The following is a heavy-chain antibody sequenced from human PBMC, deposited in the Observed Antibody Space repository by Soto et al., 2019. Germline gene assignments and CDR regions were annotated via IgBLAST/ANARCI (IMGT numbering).Heavy chain of an antibody. D-gene: IGHD3-3*01. J-gene: IGHJ4*02. CDR3: ARVAIFGVVTTPNFDY. CDR1: GGSFSGYY. CDR2: INHSGST. V-gene: IGHV4-34*01. Sequence: SETLSLTCAVYGGSFSGYYLSWIRQPPGKGLEWIGEINHSGSTNYNPSLKSRVTISVDTSKNQFSLKLSSVTAADTAVYYCARVAIFGVVTTPNFDYWGQGTLVTVSS.